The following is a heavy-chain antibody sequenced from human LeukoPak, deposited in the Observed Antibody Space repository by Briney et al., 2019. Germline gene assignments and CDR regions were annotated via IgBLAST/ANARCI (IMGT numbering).Heavy chain of an antibody. J-gene: IGHJ4*02. Sequence: PGRSLRLSCSASGFTFSSYAMHWVRQAPGKGLEYVSAISSNGGSTYYADSVKGRFTISRDNSKNTLYLQMSSLRAEDTAVYYCVRVGIAAAGATFDYWGQGTLVTVSS. CDR3: VRVGIAAAGATFDY. V-gene: IGHV3-64D*06. CDR1: GFTFSSYA. CDR2: ISSNGGST. D-gene: IGHD6-13*01.